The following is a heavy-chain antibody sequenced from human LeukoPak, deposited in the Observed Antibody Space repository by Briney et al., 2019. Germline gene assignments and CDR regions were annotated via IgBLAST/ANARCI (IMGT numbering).Heavy chain of an antibody. CDR1: GYTFTSYG. CDR3: ATTTHIVATIPEPLYYYYYGMDV. Sequence: ASVKVSCKASGYTFTSYGISWVRQAPGQGLEWMGWISAYNGNTNYAQKFQGRVTITADKSTSTAYMELSSLRSEDTAVYYCATTTHIVATIPEPLYYYYYGMDVWGQGTTVTVSS. CDR2: ISAYNGNT. V-gene: IGHV1-18*01. J-gene: IGHJ6*02. D-gene: IGHD5-12*01.